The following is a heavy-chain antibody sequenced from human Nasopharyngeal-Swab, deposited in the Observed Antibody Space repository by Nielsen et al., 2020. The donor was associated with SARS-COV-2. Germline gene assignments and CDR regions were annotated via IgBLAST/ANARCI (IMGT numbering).Heavy chain of an antibody. CDR1: GLTVSSTY. Sequence: GGSLRLSCAVSGLTVSSTYMSWVRQAPGKGLEWVSVTESGGTTHYADSVKGRFSISRDSSTNTLYLQMNNVRAEDTAVYYCARDLGGGYCTTTNCPGSWGQGTLVTVSS. V-gene: IGHV3-53*01. CDR3: ARDLGGGYCTTTNCPGS. J-gene: IGHJ1*01. CDR2: TESGGTT. D-gene: IGHD2-2*01.